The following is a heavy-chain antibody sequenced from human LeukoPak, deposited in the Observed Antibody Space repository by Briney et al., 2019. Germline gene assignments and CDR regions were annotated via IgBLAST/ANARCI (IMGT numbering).Heavy chain of an antibody. CDR1: GYTFTSYG. D-gene: IGHD6-6*01. V-gene: IGHV1-18*01. CDR2: ISAYNGNT. J-gene: IGHJ4*02. CDR3: ARVLIAAPRNFFDY. Sequence: VASVKVSCKASGYTFTSYGISWVRQAPGQGLEWMGWISAYNGNTNYAQKLQGRVTMTTDTSTSTAYMELRSLRSDDTAVYYCARVLIAAPRNFFDYWGQGTLVTVSS.